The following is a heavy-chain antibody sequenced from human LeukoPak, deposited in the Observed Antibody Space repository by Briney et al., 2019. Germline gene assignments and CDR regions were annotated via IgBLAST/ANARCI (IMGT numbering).Heavy chain of an antibody. Sequence: GGSLRFSCAASGFTFSSYSMNWVRQAPGKGLEWVSSISSGSSYIYYADSVKGRFTISRDNAKNSLYLQMNSLRAEDTAVYYCATDYGGPFDYWGQGTLVTVSS. CDR3: ATDYGGPFDY. D-gene: IGHD4-23*01. J-gene: IGHJ4*02. CDR1: GFTFSSYS. V-gene: IGHV3-21*01. CDR2: ISSGSSYI.